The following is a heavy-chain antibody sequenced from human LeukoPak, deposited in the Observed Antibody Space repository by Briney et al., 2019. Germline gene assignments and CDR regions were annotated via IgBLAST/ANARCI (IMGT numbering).Heavy chain of an antibody. Sequence: SETLFLTCTVSGGSISSYYWSWIRQPAGKGLGLIGRIYTSGSTNYNPSLKSRVTMSVDTSKNQFSLKLSSLTAADTAVYYCARSPNYYDSSGYSDPFDYWGQGTLVTVSS. D-gene: IGHD3-22*01. CDR2: IYTSGST. V-gene: IGHV4-4*07. CDR1: GGSISSYY. CDR3: ARSPNYYDSSGYSDPFDY. J-gene: IGHJ4*02.